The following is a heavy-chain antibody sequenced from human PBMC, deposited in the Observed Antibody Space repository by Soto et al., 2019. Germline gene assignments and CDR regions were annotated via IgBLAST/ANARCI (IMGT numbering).Heavy chain of an antibody. CDR1: GFTFSSCA. D-gene: IGHD3-3*01. J-gene: IGHJ4*02. CDR2: ISYDGSNK. V-gene: IGHV3-30-3*01. Sequence: GGSLRLSCAASGFTFSSCAMHWVRQAPGKGLEWVALISYDGSNKYYADSVKGRFTISRDNSKNTLYLQMNSLRAEDTAVYYCARDKRDLRVLEWSYYLDHWGQGT. CDR3: ARDKRDLRVLEWSYYLDH.